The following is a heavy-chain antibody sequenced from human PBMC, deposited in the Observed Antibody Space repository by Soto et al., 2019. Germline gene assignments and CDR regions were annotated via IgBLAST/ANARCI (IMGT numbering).Heavy chain of an antibody. CDR2: INHSGRT. CDR3: ARNKMIGTARNVFHI. V-gene: IGHV4-34*01. Sequence: SDTLSLTCAVYDGSLSDYYWSWIRQPPGKGLEWIGEINHSGRTNYNPSLKSRVTTSVDTSKNHFSLKLSSVTAADTAVYYCARNKMIGTARNVFHIWGQGTMVTVS. D-gene: IGHD3-22*01. CDR1: DGSLSDYY. J-gene: IGHJ3*02.